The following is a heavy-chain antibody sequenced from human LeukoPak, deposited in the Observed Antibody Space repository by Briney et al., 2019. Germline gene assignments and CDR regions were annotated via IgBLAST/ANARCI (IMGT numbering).Heavy chain of an antibody. V-gene: IGHV4-34*01. CDR1: GGSFSNYY. D-gene: IGHD1-26*01. J-gene: IGHJ4*02. CDR2: INHSGST. Sequence: SETLSLNCAVYGGSFSNYYWSWIRQPPGKGLEWIGEINHSGSTNYNPSLKSRVTISVDTSKNQFSLKLSSVTVADTAVYYCARYGRIVGATIDYWGQGTLVTVSS. CDR3: ARYGRIVGATIDY.